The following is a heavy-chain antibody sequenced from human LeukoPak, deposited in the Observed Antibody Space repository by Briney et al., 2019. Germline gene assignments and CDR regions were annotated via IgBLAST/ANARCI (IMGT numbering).Heavy chain of an antibody. V-gene: IGHV1-69*02. J-gene: IGHJ4*02. Sequence: SVKVSCKAPGGTFSSYTISWVRQAPGQGLEWMGRIIPILGIANYAQKFQGRVTITADKSTSTAYMELSSLRSEDTAVYYCASSDCSGGSCYPFDYWGQGTLVTVSS. CDR1: GGTFSSYT. CDR3: ASSDCSGGSCYPFDY. CDR2: IIPILGIA. D-gene: IGHD2-15*01.